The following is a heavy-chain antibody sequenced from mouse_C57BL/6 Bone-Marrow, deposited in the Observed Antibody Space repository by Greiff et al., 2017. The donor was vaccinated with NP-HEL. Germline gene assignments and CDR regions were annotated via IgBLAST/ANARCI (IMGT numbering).Heavy chain of an antibody. V-gene: IGHV5-12*01. J-gene: IGHJ2*01. CDR3: EREEFDY. CDR2: ISNGGGST. CDR1: GFTFSDYY. Sequence: EVQVVESGGGLVQPGGSLKLSCAASGFTFSDYYMYWVRQTPEKRLEWVAYISNGGGSTYYPDTVKGRFTISRDNAKNTLYLQMSRLKSEDTAMYYCEREEFDYWGQGTTLTVSS.